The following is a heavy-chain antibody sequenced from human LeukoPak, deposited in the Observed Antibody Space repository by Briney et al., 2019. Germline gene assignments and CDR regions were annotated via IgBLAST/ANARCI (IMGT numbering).Heavy chain of an antibody. D-gene: IGHD5-24*01. Sequence: SVKVSCKASGGTFSSYAISWVRQAPGQGLEWMRGIIPIFGTANYAQKFQGRVTITADESTSTAYMELSSLRSEDTAVYYCARREDGYNYNYFDYWGQGTLVTVSS. CDR2: IIPIFGTA. V-gene: IGHV1-69*13. CDR3: ARREDGYNYNYFDY. J-gene: IGHJ4*02. CDR1: GGTFSSYA.